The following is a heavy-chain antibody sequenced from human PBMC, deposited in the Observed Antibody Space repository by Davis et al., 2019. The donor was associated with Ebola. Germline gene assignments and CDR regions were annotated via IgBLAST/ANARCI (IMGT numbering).Heavy chain of an antibody. CDR1: GFTFSSYG. Sequence: GESLKISCAASGFTFSSYGMHWVRQAPGKGLEWVAVISYDGSNKYYADSVKGRFTISRDNSKNTLYLQMNSLRAEDTAVYYCARDPVNYSSVQVYYYYGMDVWGQGTTVTVSS. V-gene: IGHV3-30*03. J-gene: IGHJ6*02. CDR3: ARDPVNYSSVQVYYYYGMDV. CDR2: ISYDGSNK. D-gene: IGHD6-19*01.